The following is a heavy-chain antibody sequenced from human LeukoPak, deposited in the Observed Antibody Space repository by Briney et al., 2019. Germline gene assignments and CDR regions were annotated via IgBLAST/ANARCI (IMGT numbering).Heavy chain of an antibody. CDR2: IYYSGST. J-gene: IGHJ6*03. CDR1: GYSVSAGYY. CDR3: ARHKVGASYYYYYILV. D-gene: IGHD1-26*01. V-gene: IGHV4-59*08. Sequence: SETLAQTCAVSGYSVSAGYYWGWIRQSPGRGLEWIGYIYYSGSTNYNPSRKSRVTISVYTSKNQFSLKLSSVTAADTAVYYCARHKVGASYYYYYILVWTRRPTVTVSS.